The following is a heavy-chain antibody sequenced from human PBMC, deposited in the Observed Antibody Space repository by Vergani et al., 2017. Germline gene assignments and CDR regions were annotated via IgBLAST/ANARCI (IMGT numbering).Heavy chain of an antibody. CDR2: MSAYNGNT. Sequence: QVQLVQSGAEVKKPGASVKVSCKASGYTFTSYGISWVRQAPGQGLEWMGWMSAYNGNTNYAQKLKGRVTMTTDTSTSTAYMELRSLRSDDTAWYYCARDYPSSGSSTSYDPWGQGTLVTVSS. V-gene: IGHV1-18*01. CDR1: GYTFTSYG. CDR3: ARDYPSSGSSTSYDP. D-gene: IGHD2-2*01. J-gene: IGHJ5*02.